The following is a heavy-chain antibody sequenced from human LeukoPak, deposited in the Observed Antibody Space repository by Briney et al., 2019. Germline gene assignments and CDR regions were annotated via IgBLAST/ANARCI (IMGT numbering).Heavy chain of an antibody. CDR3: ARERNYDSSGYLNDAFDI. D-gene: IGHD3-22*01. J-gene: IGHJ3*02. CDR2: INPNSGGT. Sequence: ASVKVSCKASGYTFTGYYMHWVRQAPGQGLEWMGRINPNSGGTNYAQEFQGRVTMTRDTSISTAYMELSRLRSDDTAVYYCARERNYDSSGYLNDAFDIWGQGTMVTVSS. V-gene: IGHV1-2*06. CDR1: GYTFTGYY.